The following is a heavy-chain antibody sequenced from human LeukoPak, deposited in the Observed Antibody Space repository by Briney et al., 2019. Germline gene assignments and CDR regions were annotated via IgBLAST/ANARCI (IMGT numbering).Heavy chain of an antibody. J-gene: IGHJ5*02. V-gene: IGHV4-39*07. CDR3: AREIRLMITFGGVIGNWFDP. CDR2: FYYGGST. CDR1: GGSITSDSYH. D-gene: IGHD3-16*02. Sequence: SETLSLTCNVSGGSITSDSYHWGWVRQSPGKGLDWIGNFYYGGSTFYNPSLKSRVTISVDTSKNQFSLKLSSVTAADTAVYYCAREIRLMITFGGVIGNWFDPWGQGTLVTVSS.